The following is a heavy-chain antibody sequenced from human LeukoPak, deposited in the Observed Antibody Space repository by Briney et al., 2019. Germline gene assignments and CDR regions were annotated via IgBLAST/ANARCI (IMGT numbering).Heavy chain of an antibody. D-gene: IGHD6-19*01. Sequence: PGGSLRLPCAASGFTFSNYAMHWVRQTRGKGLEWVAVISYDGSNKYYADSVKGRSTISRDNSENTLYLQINSLRLEDSALYYCVRGSVAVAGPTDYWGQGTLVTVSS. V-gene: IGHV3-30*04. CDR3: VRGSVAVAGPTDY. CDR2: ISYDGSNK. CDR1: GFTFSNYA. J-gene: IGHJ4*02.